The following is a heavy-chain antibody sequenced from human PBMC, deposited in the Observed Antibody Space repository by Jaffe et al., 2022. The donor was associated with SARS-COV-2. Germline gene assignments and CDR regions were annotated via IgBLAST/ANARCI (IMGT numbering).Heavy chain of an antibody. CDR3: VRWSPPGENYEKSGYFDH. CDR2: ISSSGSTI. V-gene: IGHV3-11*01. D-gene: IGHD3-22*01. J-gene: IGHJ4*02. CDR1: GFTFSDYY. Sequence: QVQLVESGGGLVKPGGSLRLSCAASGFTFSDYYMSWIRQAPGKGLEWVSYISSSGSTIYYADSVKGRFTISRDNAKNSLYLQMNSLRAEDTAVYFCVRWSPPGENYEKSGYFDHWGQGVLVTVSS.